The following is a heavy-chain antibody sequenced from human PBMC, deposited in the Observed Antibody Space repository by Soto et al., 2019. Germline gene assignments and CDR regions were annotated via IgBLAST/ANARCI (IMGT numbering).Heavy chain of an antibody. V-gene: IGHV4-34*01. J-gene: IGHJ4*02. Sequence: SETLSLTCAVYGGSFSGYYWSWICQPPGKGLEWIGEINHSGSTNYNPSLKSRVTISVDTSKNQFSLKLSSVTAADTAVYYCARGKITIFGVVIIRSPFDYWGQGTLVTVSS. CDR2: INHSGST. CDR3: ARGKITIFGVVIIRSPFDY. D-gene: IGHD3-3*01. CDR1: GGSFSGYY.